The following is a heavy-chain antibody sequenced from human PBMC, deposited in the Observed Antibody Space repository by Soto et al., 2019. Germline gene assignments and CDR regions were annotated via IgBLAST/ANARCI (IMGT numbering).Heavy chain of an antibody. CDR1: GASVSSNSAA. Sequence: SQTLSLTCAIPGASVSSNSAAWNWIRQSPSRGLEWLGRTYYRSKWYNDYAVSVKSRITINPDTSKNQFSLQLNSVTPEDTAVDYCARVGFGQLVRESSHYYYGMDVWGQGTTVTVS. V-gene: IGHV6-1*01. D-gene: IGHD6-6*01. CDR3: ARVGFGQLVRESSHYYYGMDV. J-gene: IGHJ6*02. CDR2: TYYRSKWYN.